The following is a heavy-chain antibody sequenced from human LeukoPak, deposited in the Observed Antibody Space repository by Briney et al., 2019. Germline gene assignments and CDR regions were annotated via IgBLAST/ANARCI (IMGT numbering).Heavy chain of an antibody. Sequence: PSETLSLTCTVSGGSISSSSYFWGWIRQPPGRGLEWIGTIYYSGDTYYNPSLKSRVTISVDPSKNQFSLKLSSVTAADTAVYYCATLSVVVPAAIPYYYGMDVWGQGTTVTVSS. CDR2: IYYSGDT. CDR3: ATLSVVVPAAIPYYYGMDV. CDR1: GGSISSSSYF. V-gene: IGHV4-39*01. D-gene: IGHD2-2*02. J-gene: IGHJ6*02.